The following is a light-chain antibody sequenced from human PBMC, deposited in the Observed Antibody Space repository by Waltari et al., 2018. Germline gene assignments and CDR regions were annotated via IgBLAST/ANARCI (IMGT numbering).Light chain of an antibody. J-gene: IGKJ4*01. CDR2: DES. Sequence: EIVLTQSPATLSLSPGDGATLSCRASQSFSTYLAWYQEQPGQAPRLLLYDESTRATGNPARVSGGGSGTDFTLTIGGLEPEDSAVYYCQHRFNWPLTFGGGTKVEIK. V-gene: IGKV3-11*01. CDR3: QHRFNWPLT. CDR1: QSFSTY.